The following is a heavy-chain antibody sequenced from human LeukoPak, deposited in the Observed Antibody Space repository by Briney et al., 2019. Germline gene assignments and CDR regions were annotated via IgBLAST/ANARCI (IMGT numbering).Heavy chain of an antibody. CDR1: GFTFSSYG. CDR2: IRYDGSNK. Sequence: GGSLRLSYAASGFTFSSYGMHWVRQAPGKGLEWVAFIRYDGSNKYYADSVKGRFTISRDNSKNTLYLQMNRLRAEDTAVYYCAKDSSGPHIDYGDYGFDYWGQGTLVTVSS. J-gene: IGHJ4*02. D-gene: IGHD4-17*01. V-gene: IGHV3-30*02. CDR3: AKDSSGPHIDYGDYGFDY.